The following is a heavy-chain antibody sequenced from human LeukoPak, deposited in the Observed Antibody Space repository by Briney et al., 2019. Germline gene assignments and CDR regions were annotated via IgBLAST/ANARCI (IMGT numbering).Heavy chain of an antibody. CDR2: ISGSGDGGSGGIT. Sequence: GGSLRLSCAASGFTFSTYAMSWVRQAPGRGLEWVSAISGSGDGGSGGITYYADSVKGRFTISRDNSKNTLYLQMNSLRAEDTAVYYCAKRGYCSSTSCERLFDYWGQGTLVTVSS. V-gene: IGHV3-23*01. J-gene: IGHJ4*02. D-gene: IGHD2-2*01. CDR1: GFTFSTYA. CDR3: AKRGYCSSTSCERLFDY.